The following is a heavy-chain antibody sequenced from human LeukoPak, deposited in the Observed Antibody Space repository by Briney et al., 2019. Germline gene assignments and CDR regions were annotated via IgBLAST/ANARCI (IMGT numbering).Heavy chain of an antibody. D-gene: IGHD3-22*01. V-gene: IGHV1-2*02. CDR1: GYNFNSHS. CDR3: ARDPATNYDYNA. CDR2: INPKNGGT. Sequence: ASVKVSCKASGYNFNSHSVYSVRQAPGQGLEWMGLINPKNGGTNYAQKFQGRVTITRDTSISTTYMELSRLTSDDTAVYSCARDPATNYDYNAWGQGTLVTVSS. J-gene: IGHJ4*02.